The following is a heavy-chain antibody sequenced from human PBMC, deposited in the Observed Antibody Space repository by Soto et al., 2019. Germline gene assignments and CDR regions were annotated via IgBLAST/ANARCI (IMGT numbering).Heavy chain of an antibody. V-gene: IGHV3-53*01. CDR1: GLTISGKKY. CDR2: LYDVDGS. Sequence: DVQLVESAGGLIQPGESLRLSCAAFGLTISGKKYVAWVRQAPRRGLEWVSGLYDVDGSFYADSVRGRFTTSSDSSKTTVYLQMNDLRPDDTAVYYCATWHEREHAYDVWGQGTTVTVSS. CDR3: ATWHEREHAYDV. D-gene: IGHD1-1*01. J-gene: IGHJ3*01.